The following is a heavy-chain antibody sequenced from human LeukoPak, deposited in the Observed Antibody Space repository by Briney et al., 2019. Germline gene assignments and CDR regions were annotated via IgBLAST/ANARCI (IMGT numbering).Heavy chain of an antibody. V-gene: IGHV3-23*01. D-gene: IGHD1-26*01. CDR2: ISGSGGRI. CDR1: GFTFSRYA. CDR3: AKDLSIVGATSNFDY. J-gene: IGHJ4*02. Sequence: GGSLRLSCAAPGFTFSRYAMSWVRQAPGKGLEWVSVISGSGGRIDNADSVKGRFTISRDNSKDTLYLQMNSLRAEDTAVYYCAKDLSIVGATSNFDYWGQGTLVTVSS.